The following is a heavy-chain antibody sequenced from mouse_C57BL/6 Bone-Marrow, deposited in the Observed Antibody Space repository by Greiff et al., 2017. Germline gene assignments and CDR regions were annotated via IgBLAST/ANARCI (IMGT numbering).Heavy chain of an antibody. V-gene: IGHV1-64*01. Sequence: QVQLQQSGAELAKPGASVKLSCKASGYTFTSYWMHWVKQRPGQGLEWIGMIHPNSGSTNYNEKFKSKATLTVDKSSSTAYMQLSSLTSEDSAVYYCSAIYYDYVFDYWGQGTTLTVSS. D-gene: IGHD2-4*01. CDR3: SAIYYDYVFDY. CDR2: IHPNSGST. J-gene: IGHJ2*01. CDR1: GYTFTSYW.